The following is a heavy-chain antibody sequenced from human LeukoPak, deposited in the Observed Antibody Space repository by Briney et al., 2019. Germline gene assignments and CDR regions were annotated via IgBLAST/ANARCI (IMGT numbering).Heavy chain of an antibody. CDR1: GGSLSSYY. CDR3: ARGVYDILTGYFLKNWFDP. CDR2: IYYSGST. V-gene: IGHV4-59*01. Sequence: SETLSLTCTVSGGSLSSYYWSWIRQPPGKGMEWIGYIYYSGSTNYNPSLKSRVTISVYTSKNQFSLKLSSVTAADTAVYYCARGVYDILTGYFLKNWFDPWGQGTLVTVSS. J-gene: IGHJ5*02. D-gene: IGHD3-9*01.